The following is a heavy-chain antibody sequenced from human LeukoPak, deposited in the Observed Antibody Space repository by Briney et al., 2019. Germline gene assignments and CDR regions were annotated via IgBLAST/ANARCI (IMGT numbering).Heavy chain of an antibody. Sequence: GGSLRLSCAASGFTFSSYAMSWVRQAPGKGLEWVSGISWNSGSIGYADSVKGRFTISRDNAKNSLYLQMNSLRAEDTALYYCAKVGYYYDSSGYYYYFDYWGQGTLVTVSS. D-gene: IGHD3-22*01. J-gene: IGHJ4*02. V-gene: IGHV3-9*01. CDR1: GFTFSSYA. CDR3: AKVGYYYDSSGYYYYFDY. CDR2: ISWNSGSI.